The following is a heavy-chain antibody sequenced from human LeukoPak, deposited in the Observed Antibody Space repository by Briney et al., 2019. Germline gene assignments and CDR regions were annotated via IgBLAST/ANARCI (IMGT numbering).Heavy chain of an antibody. CDR2: IRYDGSNK. D-gene: IGHD5-24*01. CDR1: GFTFSSYG. V-gene: IGHV3-30*02. Sequence: GGSLRLSCAASGFTFSSYGMHWVRQAPGKGLEWVAFIRYDGSNKYYADSVKGRFTISRDNSKNTLYLQMNSLRAEDTAVYYCAKDQVDGYNWSFDYWGQGTLVTVSS. J-gene: IGHJ4*02. CDR3: AKDQVDGYNWSFDY.